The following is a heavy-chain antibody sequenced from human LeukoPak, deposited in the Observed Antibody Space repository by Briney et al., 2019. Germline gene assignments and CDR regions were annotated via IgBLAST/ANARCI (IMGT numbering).Heavy chain of an antibody. J-gene: IGHJ6*04. CDR2: IKQDGSEK. CDR1: GFTFSSYW. Sequence: GGSLRLSCAASGFTFSSYWMNWVRQAPGKGLEWVANIKQDGSEKYYVDSVKGRFTISRDNAKNSLYLQMNSLRAEDTAVYYCARYCSGGSCSSYYYYGMDVWGKGTTVTVSS. CDR3: ARYCSGGSCSSYYYYGMDV. V-gene: IGHV3-7*03. D-gene: IGHD2-15*01.